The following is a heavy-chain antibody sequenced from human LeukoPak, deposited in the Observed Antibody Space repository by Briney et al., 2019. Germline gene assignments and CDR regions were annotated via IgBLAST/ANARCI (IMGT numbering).Heavy chain of an antibody. V-gene: IGHV3-20*04. Sequence: PGGSLRLSCAASGFTFDAYGMSWVRQAPGKGLEWVSGINWNAGSTGYADSVKGRFTISRDNAKNSLYLQMNSLRAEDTALYYCARRMEDGMGVWGQGTTVTVSS. CDR2: INWNAGST. D-gene: IGHD2-8*01. CDR1: GFTFDAYG. CDR3: ARRMEDGMGV. J-gene: IGHJ6*02.